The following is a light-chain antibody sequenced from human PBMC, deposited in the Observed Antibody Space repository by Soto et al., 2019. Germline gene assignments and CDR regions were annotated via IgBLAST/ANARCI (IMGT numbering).Light chain of an antibody. J-gene: IGKJ2*01. Sequence: EIVMTQSPATLSVSPGERATLSCRSSQSVSSNLAWSQQKPGQAPRLLIYGASTRATGIPARFSGSGSGTEFTLTIRSLQSEDFAVYYCQQYNNWPPYTFGQGTKLEIK. V-gene: IGKV3-15*01. CDR3: QQYNNWPPYT. CDR1: QSVSSN. CDR2: GAS.